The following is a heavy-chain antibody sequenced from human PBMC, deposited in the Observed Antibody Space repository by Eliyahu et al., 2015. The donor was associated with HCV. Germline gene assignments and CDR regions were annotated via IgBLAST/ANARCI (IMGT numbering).Heavy chain of an antibody. J-gene: IGHJ5*02. CDR3: ARDLVGGSYRGGWFDP. D-gene: IGHD1-26*01. CDR2: IXPNXGGT. CDR1: GYTFTXYY. V-gene: IGHV1-2*02. Sequence: QVQLVQSGAEXKKPGASVKVXCKAXGYTFTXYYMHWVRQAPGQGLEXMGWIXPNXGGTNYAQKFQGRVTMTRDTSISTAYMELSRLRSDDTAVYYCARDLVGGSYRGGWFDPWGQGTLVTVSS.